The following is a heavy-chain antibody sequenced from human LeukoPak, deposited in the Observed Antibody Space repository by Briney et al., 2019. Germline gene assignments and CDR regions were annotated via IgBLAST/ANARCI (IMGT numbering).Heavy chain of an antibody. CDR1: GGSISSGGYY. V-gene: IGHV4-30-2*01. J-gene: IGHJ4*02. Sequence: SETLSLTCTVSGGSISSGGYYWSWIRQPPGKGLEWIGYIYHSGSTYYNPSLKSRVTISVDRSKNQFSLKLSSVTAADTAVYYCARVGGYYCDSSGYIDYWGQGTLVTVSS. CDR2: IYHSGST. D-gene: IGHD3-22*01. CDR3: ARVGGYYCDSSGYIDY.